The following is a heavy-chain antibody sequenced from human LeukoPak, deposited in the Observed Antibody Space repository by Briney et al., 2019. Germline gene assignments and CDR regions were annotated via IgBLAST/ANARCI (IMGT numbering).Heavy chain of an antibody. Sequence: GASVKVSCKASGYTFTNYILNWVRQAPGQGLEWMGWINTNTGNPTYVQGFIGRFVFSLDTSVSTAYLQISSLKAEDTAMYYCARWGYGSGSYPNGGFDPWGQGTPVTVSS. V-gene: IGHV7-4-1*02. D-gene: IGHD3-10*01. CDR3: ARWGYGSGSYPNGGFDP. CDR1: GYTFTNYI. CDR2: INTNTGNP. J-gene: IGHJ5*02.